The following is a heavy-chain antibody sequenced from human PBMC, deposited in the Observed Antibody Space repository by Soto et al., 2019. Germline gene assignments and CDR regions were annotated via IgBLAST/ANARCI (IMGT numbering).Heavy chain of an antibody. CDR1: GFTFSSYA. CDR3: AKVQSFYSYYYYGMDV. D-gene: IGHD4-4*01. Sequence: EVQLLESGGGLVQPGGSLRLSCAASGFTFSSYAMSWVRQAPGKGLEWVSAISGSGGSTYYADSVKGRFTISRDNSKNTLYLQMNSLRAEDTAVYYCAKVQSFYSYYYYGMDVWGQGTTVTVSS. CDR2: ISGSGGST. V-gene: IGHV3-23*01. J-gene: IGHJ6*02.